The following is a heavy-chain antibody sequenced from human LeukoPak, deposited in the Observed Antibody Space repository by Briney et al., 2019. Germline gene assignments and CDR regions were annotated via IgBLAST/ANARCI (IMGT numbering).Heavy chain of an antibody. CDR1: GGSISSGGYY. Sequence: SQTLSLTCTLSGGSISSGGYYWSWLRQHPGKGLEWIGYIYYSGSTYYNPSLKSRVTISVDTSKNQFSLKLSSVTAADTAVYYCARGSGSYWFDYWGQGTLVTVSS. J-gene: IGHJ4*02. CDR3: ARGSGSYWFDY. V-gene: IGHV4-31*03. CDR2: IYYSGST. D-gene: IGHD1-26*01.